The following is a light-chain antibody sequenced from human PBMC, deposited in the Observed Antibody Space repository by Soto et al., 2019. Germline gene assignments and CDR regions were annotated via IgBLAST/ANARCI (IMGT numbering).Light chain of an antibody. J-gene: IGKJ4*01. CDR3: QQYNSWPPLT. V-gene: IGKV3-15*01. Sequence: EIVMTQSPATLSVSPGERATLSCRASQSVSSNLAWYQQQPGQAPRLLIYGASTRATGIPARFSGSGSETEFTLTISSLEAEDLAVYYCQQYNSWPPLTFGGGTKVEIK. CDR2: GAS. CDR1: QSVSSN.